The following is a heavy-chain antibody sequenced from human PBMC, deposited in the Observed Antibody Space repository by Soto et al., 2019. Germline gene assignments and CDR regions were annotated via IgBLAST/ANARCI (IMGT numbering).Heavy chain of an antibody. CDR3: ARVGPWVPYYYDSSPYTFENWFDP. J-gene: IGHJ5*02. CDR1: GDSIISIYH. CDR2: IFHTGTT. V-gene: IGHV4-38-2*02. Sequence: SETLSLTCTVSGDSIISIYHWAWIRQPPGRSLEWVASIFHTGTTYYTPSLKSRVTISVDTSKNQFSLRLSSVTAADSAVYYCARVGPWVPYYYDSSPYTFENWFDPWGQGTLVT. D-gene: IGHD3-22*01.